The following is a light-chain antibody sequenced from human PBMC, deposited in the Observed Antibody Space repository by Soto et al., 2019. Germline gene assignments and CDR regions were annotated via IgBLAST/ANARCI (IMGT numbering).Light chain of an antibody. V-gene: IGLV1-51*01. CDR2: DNN. Sequence: QSALTQPPSVSAAPGKKVTISCSGTNANIGNHYVSWYQQFPGTVPKLLIYDNNQRPSEIPDRFSASKSGTSATLDITGLQTEDEADYYCGTWDRSLSAVVFGGGTKVTVL. J-gene: IGLJ2*01. CDR3: GTWDRSLSAVV. CDR1: NANIGNHY.